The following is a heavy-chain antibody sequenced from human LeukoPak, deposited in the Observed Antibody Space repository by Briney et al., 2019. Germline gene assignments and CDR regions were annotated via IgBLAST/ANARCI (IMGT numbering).Heavy chain of an antibody. CDR2: IYYSGST. V-gene: IGHV4-59*01. D-gene: IGHD6-13*01. J-gene: IGHJ4*02. CDR1: GGSISSYY. CDR3: ARVHSSSWYQTLGYFDY. Sequence: SETLSLTCTVSGGSISSYYWSWIRQPPGKGLEWIGYIYYSGSTNYNPSLKSRVTISVDTSKNQFSLKLSSVTAADTAVYYCARVHSSSWYQTLGYFDYWGQGTLVTVSS.